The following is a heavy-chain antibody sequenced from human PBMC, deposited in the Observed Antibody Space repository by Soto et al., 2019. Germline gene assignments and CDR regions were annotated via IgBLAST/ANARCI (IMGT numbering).Heavy chain of an antibody. CDR2: ISSSSSTI. CDR3: ARDRREWELTYFDY. J-gene: IGHJ4*02. Sequence: GGSLRLSCAASGFTFSSYSMNWVRQAPGKGLEWVSYISSSSSTIYYADSVKGRFTISRDNAKNSLYLQMNSLRDEDTAVYYCARDRREWELTYFDYWGQGTLVTVSS. V-gene: IGHV3-48*02. D-gene: IGHD1-26*01. CDR1: GFTFSSYS.